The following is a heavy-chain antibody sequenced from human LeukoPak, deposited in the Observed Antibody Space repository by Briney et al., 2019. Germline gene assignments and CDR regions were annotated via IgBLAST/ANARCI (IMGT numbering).Heavy chain of an antibody. V-gene: IGHV1-18*04. D-gene: IGHD2-2*01. CDR2: ISAYNGNT. CDR3: ARGYCSSTSCYPYYMDV. J-gene: IGHJ6*03. CDR1: GYTFTGYY. Sequence: ASVKVSCKASGYTFTGYYMHWVRQAPGQGLEWMGWISAYNGNTNYAQKLQGRVTMTTDTSTSTAYMELRSLRSDDTAVYYCARGYCSSTSCYPYYMDVWGKGTTVTISS.